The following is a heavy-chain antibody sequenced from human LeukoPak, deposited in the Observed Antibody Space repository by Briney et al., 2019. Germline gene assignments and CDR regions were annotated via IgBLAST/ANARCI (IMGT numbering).Heavy chain of an antibody. D-gene: IGHD1-26*01. CDR2: ISSSSSYI. CDR3: ARDSSGSYRPYDY. CDR1: GFTFSSYS. J-gene: IGHJ4*02. Sequence: GGSLRLSCAASGFTFSSYSMNWVRQAPGKGLEWVSSISSSSSYIYYADSVKGRFTISRDNAKNSLYLQMNSLRAEDTAVYYCARDSSGSYRPYDYWGQGTLVTVSS. V-gene: IGHV3-21*01.